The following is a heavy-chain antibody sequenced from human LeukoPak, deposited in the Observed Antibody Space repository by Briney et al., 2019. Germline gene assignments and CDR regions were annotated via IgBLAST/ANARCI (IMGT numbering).Heavy chain of an antibody. Sequence: GGSLRLSCAASGFTFSSYWMSWVRQAPGKGLEWVANIKQDGSEEYYVDSAKGRFTISRDNAKNSPYLQMNGLTAEDTAVYYCARLLSNYYYYYMDVWGKGTTVTVSS. D-gene: IGHD2/OR15-2a*01. CDR2: IKQDGSEE. J-gene: IGHJ6*03. CDR1: GFTFSSYW. V-gene: IGHV3-7*01. CDR3: ARLLSNYYYYYMDV.